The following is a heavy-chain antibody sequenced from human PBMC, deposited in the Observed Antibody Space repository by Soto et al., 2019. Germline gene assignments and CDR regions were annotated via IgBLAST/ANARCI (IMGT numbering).Heavy chain of an antibody. Sequence: GGSLRLSCAASGFTFSTYAMSWVRQAPGKGLEWVSALSATGATFHANSVMGRFVISRDNSKNILYLQMNSLRVEDTAVYYCAKVPPNVGSDVYYFYSWGQGTQVTVS. J-gene: IGHJ4*02. CDR3: AKVPPNVGSDVYYFYS. CDR1: GFTFSTYA. D-gene: IGHD3-16*01. CDR2: LSATGAT. V-gene: IGHV3-23*01.